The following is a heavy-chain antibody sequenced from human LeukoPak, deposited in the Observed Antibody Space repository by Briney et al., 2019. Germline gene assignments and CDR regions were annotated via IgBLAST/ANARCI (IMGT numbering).Heavy chain of an antibody. CDR1: GGSISSYY. V-gene: IGHV4-4*07. CDR2: ICTSGST. D-gene: IGHD6-19*01. J-gene: IGHJ6*02. CDR3: ARDHSGWYHQSFSYYYYGMDV. Sequence: SETLSLTCTVSGGSISSYYWSWIRQPAGKGLEWIGRICTSGSTNYNPSLKSRVTMSVDTSKNQFSLKLSSVTAADTAVYYCARDHSGWYHQSFSYYYYGMDVWGQGTTVTVSS.